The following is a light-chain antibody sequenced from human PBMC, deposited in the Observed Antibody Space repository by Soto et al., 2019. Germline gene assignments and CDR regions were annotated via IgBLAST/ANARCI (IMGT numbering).Light chain of an antibody. J-gene: IGKJ1*01. CDR1: QSISSSY. Sequence: IVLTQSPGTPSLSPGASATLSCRGSQSISSSYLAWYQQKPGQAPRLLIYGASNRATAIPDRFSGSGSGTDFTLTISSLEPEDVAVYDCQQYDDSPVTFGQGTKVDIK. CDR2: GAS. V-gene: IGKV3-20*01. CDR3: QQYDDSPVT.